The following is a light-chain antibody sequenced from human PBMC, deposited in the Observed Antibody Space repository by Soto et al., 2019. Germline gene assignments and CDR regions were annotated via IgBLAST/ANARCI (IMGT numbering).Light chain of an antibody. Sequence: EIVMTQSPAPLSVSPGERATLSCRASQSVRSNLAWYQQKPGQAPRLLIYGASTRATGIPARFSGSGSGTEFTLTISSLQSEDFAVSYCQLYNNLPPATLGQGTRLQIQ. CDR3: QLYNNLPPAT. J-gene: IGKJ5*01. CDR1: QSVRSN. CDR2: GAS. V-gene: IGKV3-15*01.